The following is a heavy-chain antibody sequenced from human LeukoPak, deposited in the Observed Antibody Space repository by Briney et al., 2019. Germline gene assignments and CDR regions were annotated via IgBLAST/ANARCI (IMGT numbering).Heavy chain of an antibody. D-gene: IGHD3-10*01. CDR2: IHYTGST. Sequence: SETLSLTCTVSGGSISGYYWSWIRQPPGKGLEWIGYIHYTGSTKYNPSLKSPVTISVDTSKNQLSLKLSSVTAADTAVYYCVRMDQGSGSHYFDDRGQGTLVTVSS. J-gene: IGHJ4*02. V-gene: IGHV4-59*01. CDR1: GGSISGYY. CDR3: VRMDQGSGSHYFDD.